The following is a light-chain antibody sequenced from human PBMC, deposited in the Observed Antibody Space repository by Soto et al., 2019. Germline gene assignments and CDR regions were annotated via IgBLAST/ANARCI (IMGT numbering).Light chain of an antibody. J-gene: IGKJ1*01. CDR3: QQLKIYPWT. CDR2: AAS. V-gene: IGKV1-9*01. Sequence: DIQLTQSPSFLSASVGDRVTITCRASQGISSYLAWYQQKPGKAPKLLIYAASTLQSGVPSRFSGSGSGTEFTLTISSLQPEDFATYYCQQLKIYPWTFGQGTKVEIK. CDR1: QGISSY.